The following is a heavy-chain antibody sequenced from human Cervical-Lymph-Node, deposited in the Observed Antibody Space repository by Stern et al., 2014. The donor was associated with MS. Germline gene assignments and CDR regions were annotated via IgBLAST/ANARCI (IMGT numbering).Heavy chain of an antibody. CDR1: GFSLSTSGVG. Sequence: QVTLRESGPTLVKPTQTLTLTCTFSGFSLSTSGVGVGWIRQPPGKALEWLALIYWDGDKRYSPSLKSRLTITKDTSKNQVVLTMTNMDPVDTATYYCAQGIVGGGSAMFDYWGQGTLVTVSS. V-gene: IGHV2-5*02. CDR2: IYWDGDK. D-gene: IGHD2-15*01. J-gene: IGHJ4*02. CDR3: AQGIVGGGSAMFDY.